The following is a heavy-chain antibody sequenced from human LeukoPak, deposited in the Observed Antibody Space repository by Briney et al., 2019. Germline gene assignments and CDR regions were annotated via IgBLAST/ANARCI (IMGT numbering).Heavy chain of an antibody. Sequence: PGGSLRLSCAASGFTFSNAWMSWVRQAPGKGLEWVGRIKSKTDGGTTDYAAPVKGRFTISRDDSKNTLYLQMNSLKTEDTAVYYCTSSGSYLKGDFDYWGQGTLVTVSS. CDR3: TSSGSYLKGDFDY. CDR1: GFTFSNAW. CDR2: IKSKTDGGTT. J-gene: IGHJ4*02. V-gene: IGHV3-15*01. D-gene: IGHD1-26*01.